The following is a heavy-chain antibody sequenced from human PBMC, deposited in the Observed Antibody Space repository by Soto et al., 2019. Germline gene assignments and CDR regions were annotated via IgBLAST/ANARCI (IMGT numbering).Heavy chain of an antibody. CDR3: AKTLGYCSSSSCSREFYYYYGMDV. CDR1: GFTFSSYG. D-gene: IGHD2-15*01. CDR2: IAYDGGNK. Sequence: SGGSLRLSCAASGFTFSSYGIHWVRQAPGKGLEWVAVIAYDGGNKYYADSVKGRFTISRDNPKNTLYLQMNSLRADDTAVYYCAKTLGYCSSSSCSREFYYYYGMDVWGQGTTVTVSS. J-gene: IGHJ6*02. V-gene: IGHV3-30*18.